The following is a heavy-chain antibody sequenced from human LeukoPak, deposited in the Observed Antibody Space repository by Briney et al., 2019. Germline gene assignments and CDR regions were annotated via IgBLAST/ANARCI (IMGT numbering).Heavy chain of an antibody. D-gene: IGHD6-19*01. V-gene: IGHV1-18*01. J-gene: IGHJ4*02. CDR1: GYTFTSYG. Sequence: GASVKVSCKASGYTFTSYGISWVRQAPGQGLEWMGWISAYNGNTNYAQKLQGRVTMTTDTSTSTAYMELRSLRSDDTAVYYCARAEGPVHIAVAVPYFDYWGQGTLVTVSS. CDR2: ISAYNGNT. CDR3: ARAEGPVHIAVAVPYFDY.